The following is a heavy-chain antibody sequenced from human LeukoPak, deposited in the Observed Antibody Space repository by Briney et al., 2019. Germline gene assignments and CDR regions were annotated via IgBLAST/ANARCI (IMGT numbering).Heavy chain of an antibody. J-gene: IGHJ4*02. Sequence: GGSPTLSCAASGFHFRNYGMHWVRQAPGKGLEWVAYTRDDGSKNWYGDSVKGRFTISRDNSKSTLYLQMNSLRGEDTAVYYCANGDCRGGRCSSGAYWGQGTLVTVSS. CDR2: TRDDGSKN. V-gene: IGHV3-30*02. CDR1: GFHFRNYG. CDR3: ANGDCRGGRCSSGAY. D-gene: IGHD2-15*01.